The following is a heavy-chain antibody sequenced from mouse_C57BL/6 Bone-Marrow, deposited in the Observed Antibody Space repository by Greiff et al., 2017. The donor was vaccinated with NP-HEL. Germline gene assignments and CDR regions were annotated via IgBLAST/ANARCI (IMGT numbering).Heavy chain of an antibody. D-gene: IGHD1-1*01. CDR2: IYPGSGST. Sequence: VQLQQPGAELVKPGASVKMSCKASGYTFTSYWITWVKQRPGQGLEWIGDIYPGSGSTNYNEKFKSKATRTVDTSSSTPYMQLSSLTSEDSAVYYCARAFTTVVADYWGQGTTLTVSS. J-gene: IGHJ2*01. CDR3: ARAFTTVVADY. V-gene: IGHV1-55*01. CDR1: GYTFTSYW.